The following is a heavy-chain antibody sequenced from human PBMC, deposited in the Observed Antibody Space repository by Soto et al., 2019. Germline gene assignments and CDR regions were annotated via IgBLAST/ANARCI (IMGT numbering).Heavy chain of an antibody. V-gene: IGHV3-23*01. CDR2: ISGSGGST. D-gene: IGHD6-13*01. Sequence: EVQLLESGGGLVQPGGSLRLSCAASGFTFSSYAMSWVRQAPGKGLEWVSAISGSGGSTYYADSVKGRFTISRDNSKNSLYLQMNSLRAEDTAVYYCAKSQIPLVAGTLDYWGQGTLVTVSS. CDR3: AKSQIPLVAGTLDY. J-gene: IGHJ4*02. CDR1: GFTFSSYA.